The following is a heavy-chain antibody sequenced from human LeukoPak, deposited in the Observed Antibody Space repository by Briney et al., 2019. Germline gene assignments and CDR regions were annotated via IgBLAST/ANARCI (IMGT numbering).Heavy chain of an antibody. CDR3: AKYGDYHAFDI. D-gene: IGHD4-17*01. Sequence: GGSLRLSCAASGFTFSTYGMHWVRQAPGKGLEWVAVISYDGSNKHYADSVKGRFTISRDNSKNTLYLQMNSLRAEDTALYYCAKYGDYHAFDIWGQGTMVTVSS. CDR2: ISYDGSNK. V-gene: IGHV3-30*18. CDR1: GFTFSTYG. J-gene: IGHJ3*02.